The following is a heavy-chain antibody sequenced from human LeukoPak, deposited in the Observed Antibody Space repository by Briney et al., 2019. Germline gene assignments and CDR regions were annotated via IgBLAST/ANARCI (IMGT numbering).Heavy chain of an antibody. V-gene: IGHV3-21*01. CDR2: ISSSSSYI. CDR1: GFTFSSYS. Sequence: GGSLRLSCAASGFTFSSYSMNWVRQAPGEGLEWVSSISSSSSYIYYADSVKGRFTISRDNAKNSLYLQMNSLRAEDTAVYYCARQTGISIDIWGQGTMVTVSS. J-gene: IGHJ3*02. CDR3: ARQTGISIDI. D-gene: IGHD2/OR15-2a*01.